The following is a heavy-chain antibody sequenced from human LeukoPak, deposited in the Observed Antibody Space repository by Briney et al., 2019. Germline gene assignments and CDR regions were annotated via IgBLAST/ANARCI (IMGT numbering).Heavy chain of an antibody. D-gene: IGHD5-24*01. V-gene: IGHV1-18*01. CDR1: GYTFTSYD. Sequence: ASVKVSCKASGYTFTSYDISWLRQAPGQGLEWMGWISTYNGNTNYPQKLQGRVTMTTDTSTSTAYMELMSLRSDDTAVYYCARERRDDYNWDASHIWGQGTMVTVSS. J-gene: IGHJ3*02. CDR2: ISTYNGNT. CDR3: ARERRDDYNWDASHI.